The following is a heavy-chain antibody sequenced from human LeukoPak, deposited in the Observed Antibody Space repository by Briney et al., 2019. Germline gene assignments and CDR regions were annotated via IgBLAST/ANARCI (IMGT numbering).Heavy chain of an antibody. Sequence: ASVKVSCKASGYTFTSYYMHWVRQAPGQGLEWMGWINPNSGGTNYAQKFQGRVTMTRDTSISTAYMELSRLRSDDTAVYYCARAGEEYDYVWGSYRFDYWGQGTLVTVSS. V-gene: IGHV1-2*02. J-gene: IGHJ4*02. CDR3: ARAGEEYDYVWGSYRFDY. D-gene: IGHD3-16*02. CDR1: GYTFTSYY. CDR2: INPNSGGT.